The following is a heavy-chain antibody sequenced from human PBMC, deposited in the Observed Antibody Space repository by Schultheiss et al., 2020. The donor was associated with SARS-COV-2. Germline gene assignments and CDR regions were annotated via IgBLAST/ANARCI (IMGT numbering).Heavy chain of an antibody. V-gene: IGHV1-69*06. D-gene: IGHD5-18*01. Sequence: SVKVSCKASGGTFSSYAISWVRQAPGQGLEWMGGIIPIFGTANYAQKFQGRVTITADKSTSTAYMELSSLRSEDTAVYYCAKGYTAMAWDYFDYWGQGTLVTVSS. CDR1: GGTFSSYA. J-gene: IGHJ4*02. CDR2: IIPIFGTA. CDR3: AKGYTAMAWDYFDY.